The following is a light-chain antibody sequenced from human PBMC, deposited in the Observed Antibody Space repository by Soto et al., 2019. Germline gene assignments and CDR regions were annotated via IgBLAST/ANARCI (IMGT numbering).Light chain of an antibody. V-gene: IGLV2-14*01. CDR1: SSDVGGYNY. J-gene: IGLJ1*01. Sequence: QSALTQPASVSGSPGQSITISCTGTSSDVGGYNYVSWYQQHPGKAPKLMIYEVSNRPSGVSNRFSGSKSGNTASLTISGLQAEDEADYYCSSYTSSSIDYDFGTGTKVTVL. CDR3: SSYTSSSIDYD. CDR2: EVS.